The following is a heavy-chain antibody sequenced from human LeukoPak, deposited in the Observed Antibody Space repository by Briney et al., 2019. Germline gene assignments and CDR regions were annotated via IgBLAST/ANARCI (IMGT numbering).Heavy chain of an antibody. J-gene: IGHJ4*02. D-gene: IGHD6-19*01. CDR3: ARGRGSSGWYYFDY. CDR1: GGSFSGYY. Sequence: PSETLSPTCAVYGGSFSGYYWSWIRQPPGKGLEWIGEINHSGSTNYNPSLKSRVTISVDTSKNQFSLKLSSVTAADTAVYYCARGRGSSGWYYFDYWGQGTLVTVSS. V-gene: IGHV4-34*01. CDR2: INHSGST.